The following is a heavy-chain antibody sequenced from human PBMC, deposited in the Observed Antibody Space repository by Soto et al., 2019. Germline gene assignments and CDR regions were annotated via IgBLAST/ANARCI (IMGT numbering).Heavy chain of an antibody. D-gene: IGHD1-26*01. CDR1: GYSFTSLD. Sequence: ASVKVSCKASGYSFTSLDINWVRQTAGRGLEWMGWMQPSTGRTGYAQKFQGRVTMTRDTSINTAYMELTTLTSDDTAFYYCARGVSEGVDYWGQGTLVTVSS. J-gene: IGHJ4*02. CDR3: ARGVSEGVDY. V-gene: IGHV1-8*01. CDR2: MQPSTGRT.